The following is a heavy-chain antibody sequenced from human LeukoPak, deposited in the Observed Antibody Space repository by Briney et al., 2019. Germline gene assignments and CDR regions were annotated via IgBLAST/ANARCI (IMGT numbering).Heavy chain of an antibody. J-gene: IGHJ4*02. CDR1: GGSFSGYY. CDR3: ARGLVAVAGRGGYGY. Sequence: SETLSLTCAVYGGSFSGYYWSWIRQPPGKGLEWIGEINHSGSTDYNPSLKSRVTISVDTSKNQFSLKLSSVTAADTAVYYCARGLVAVAGRGGYGYWGQGILVTVSS. V-gene: IGHV4-34*01. D-gene: IGHD6-19*01. CDR2: INHSGST.